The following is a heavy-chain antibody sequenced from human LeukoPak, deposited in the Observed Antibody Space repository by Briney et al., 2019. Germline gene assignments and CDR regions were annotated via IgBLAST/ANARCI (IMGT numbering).Heavy chain of an antibody. D-gene: IGHD4-23*01. CDR1: GGTFSSYA. CDR3: ARDAQWELRAFDV. CDR2: IIPVFDRP. J-gene: IGHJ3*01. Sequence: ASVKVSCKASGGTFSSYAISWVRQAPGQGLEWMGGIIPVFDRPNYAQKFEGRVTITADKSTNTTYMEITSLTSDDTAVYYCARDAQWELRAFDVWGRGTMVIVSP. V-gene: IGHV1-69*06.